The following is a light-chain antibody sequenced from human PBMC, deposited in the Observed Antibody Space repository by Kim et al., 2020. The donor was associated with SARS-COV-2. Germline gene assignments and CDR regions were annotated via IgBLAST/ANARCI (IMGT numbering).Light chain of an antibody. CDR2: LNSDGSH. CDR1: SGHSSYA. Sequence: SVKLPCTLGSGHSSYAIAGHQQQPEKGPRYLMKLNSDGSHSKGDGIPDRFSGSSSGAERYLTISSLQSEDEADYYCQTWGTGIWVFGGGTQLTVL. V-gene: IGLV4-69*01. J-gene: IGLJ3*02. CDR3: QTWGTGIWV.